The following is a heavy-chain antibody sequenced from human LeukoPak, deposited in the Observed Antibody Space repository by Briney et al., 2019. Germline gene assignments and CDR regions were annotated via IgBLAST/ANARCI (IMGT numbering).Heavy chain of an antibody. CDR1: RFTFDDYG. D-gene: IGHD6-13*01. V-gene: IGHV3-20*04. CDR2: INWNGGST. J-gene: IGHJ4*02. Sequence: GGSLRLSCAASRFTFDDYGMSWVRQAPGKGLEWVSGINWNGGSTGYADSVKGRFSISRDNAKNSLYLQMNSLRDEDTAVYYCARSGYGSRWYFFDHWGQGTLVTVSS. CDR3: ARSGYGSRWYFFDH.